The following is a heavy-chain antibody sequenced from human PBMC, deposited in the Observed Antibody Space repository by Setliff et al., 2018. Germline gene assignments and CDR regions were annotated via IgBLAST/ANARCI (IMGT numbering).Heavy chain of an antibody. CDR2: VYRGGSTT. CDR1: GLTLTPYT. CDR3: AKDLGDDGHYYYYMDV. V-gene: IGHV3-23*03. Sequence: GSLRLSCAASGLTLTPYTMTWVRQAPGKGPEWVSVVYRGGSTTFYADSVKGRFTISRDDSKNTLYLQMNSLTVDDTAVYYCAKDLGDDGHYYYYMDVWGKGTTVTVSS. D-gene: IGHD4-17*01. J-gene: IGHJ6*03.